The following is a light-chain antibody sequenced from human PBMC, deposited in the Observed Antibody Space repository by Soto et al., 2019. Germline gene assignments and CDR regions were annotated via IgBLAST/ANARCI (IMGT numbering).Light chain of an antibody. CDR2: DAS. J-gene: IGKJ3*01. V-gene: IGKV3-11*01. CDR3: RQRTNWQFS. Sequence: EIVLTQSPGTLSLSPGERATLSCRASQSVGSYLAWYQQKPGQAPRLLIYDASNRATGIPARFSGSGSGTEFSLTISSLEPEDFAIYYCRQRTNWQFSFGPGTKVDLK. CDR1: QSVGSY.